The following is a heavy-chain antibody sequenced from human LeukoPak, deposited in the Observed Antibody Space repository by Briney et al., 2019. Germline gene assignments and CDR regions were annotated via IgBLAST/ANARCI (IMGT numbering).Heavy chain of an antibody. CDR1: GYTFTSQY. CDR3: ARVAGSSGYYRFDP. V-gene: IGHV1-2*02. CDR2: INPNSGGT. Sequence: ASVKVSCKTSGYTFTSQYIHWVRQAPGQGLEWMGWINPNSGGTNYAQKFQGRVTMTRDTSISTAYMELSRLRSDDTAVYYCARVAGSSGYYRFDPWGQGTLVTVSS. J-gene: IGHJ5*02. D-gene: IGHD3-22*01.